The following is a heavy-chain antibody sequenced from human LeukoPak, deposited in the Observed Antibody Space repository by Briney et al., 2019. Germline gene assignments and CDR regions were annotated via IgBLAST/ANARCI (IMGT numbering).Heavy chain of an antibody. CDR1: GFPFSRLA. D-gene: IGHD3-22*01. V-gene: IGHV3-23*01. J-gene: IGHJ4*02. Sequence: GGSLRLSCAASGFPFSRLAMTWVRQAPGKGLEWVSTISASGPYYADAVRGRFTISRGNSRNTLSLQMDSLRAEDTAVYYCAKDHESDGYPCLDHWGLGTLVTVSS. CDR2: ISASGP. CDR3: AKDHESDGYPCLDH.